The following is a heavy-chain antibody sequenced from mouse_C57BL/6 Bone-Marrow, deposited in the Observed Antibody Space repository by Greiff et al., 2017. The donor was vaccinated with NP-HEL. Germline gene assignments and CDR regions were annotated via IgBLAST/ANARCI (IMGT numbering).Heavy chain of an antibody. CDR2: IYPGSGNT. Sequence: VQLQQSGPELVKPGASVKISCKASGYSFTSYYIHWVKQRPGQGLEWIGWIYPGSGNTKYNEKFKGKATLTADTSSSTAYMQLSSLTSEDSAVYYCARSYDGYYGPWFAYWGQGTLVTVS. V-gene: IGHV1-66*01. D-gene: IGHD2-3*01. CDR3: ARSYDGYYGPWFAY. CDR1: GYSFTSYY. J-gene: IGHJ3*01.